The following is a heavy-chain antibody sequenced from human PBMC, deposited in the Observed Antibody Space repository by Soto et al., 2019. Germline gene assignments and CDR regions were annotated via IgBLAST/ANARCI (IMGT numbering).Heavy chain of an antibody. J-gene: IGHJ4*02. Sequence: GGSLRLSCAASGFTFSSYGMHWVRQAPGKGLEWVAVISYDGSNKYYADSVKGRFTISRDNSKNTLYLQMNSLRAGDTAVYYCAKGNFPTPRTYGDYLRYYFDYWGQGTLVTVSS. CDR3: AKGNFPTPRTYGDYLRYYFDY. CDR2: ISYDGSNK. D-gene: IGHD4-17*01. V-gene: IGHV3-30*18. CDR1: GFTFSSYG.